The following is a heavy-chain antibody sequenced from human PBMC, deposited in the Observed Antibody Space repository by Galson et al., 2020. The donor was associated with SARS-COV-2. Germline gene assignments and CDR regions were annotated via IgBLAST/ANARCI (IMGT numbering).Heavy chain of an antibody. CDR3: ARSYDDFATWFDP. V-gene: IGHV1-8*01. CDR2: MNPTSGNT. Sequence: ASVKVSCKASGYTFTNYEINWVRQAPGQGLEWMGWMNPTSGNTGYAQKFQGRVTMTRTTSISTAYMELNSLTSEDTAGYYCARSYDDFATWFDPWGQGTLVTVSS. D-gene: IGHD4-17*01. J-gene: IGHJ5*02. CDR1: GYTFTNYE.